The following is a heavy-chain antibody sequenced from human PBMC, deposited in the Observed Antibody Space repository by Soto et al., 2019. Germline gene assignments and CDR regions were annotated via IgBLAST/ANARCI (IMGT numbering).Heavy chain of an antibody. D-gene: IGHD3-10*01. Sequence: SETLSLTCAVYGGSFSGYYWSWIRQPPGKGLEWIGEINHSGSTNYNPSLKSRVTISVDTSKNQFSLKLSSVTAADTAVYYCASKWFGELLADYYYYYMDVWGKGTTVTVSS. CDR1: GGSFSGYY. CDR3: ASKWFGELLADYYYYYMDV. V-gene: IGHV4-34*01. J-gene: IGHJ6*03. CDR2: INHSGST.